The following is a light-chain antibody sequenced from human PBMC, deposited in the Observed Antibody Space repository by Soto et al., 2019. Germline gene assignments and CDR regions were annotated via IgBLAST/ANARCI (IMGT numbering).Light chain of an antibody. CDR2: DAS. J-gene: IGKJ5*01. V-gene: IGKV3D-11*02. CDR1: QSISSK. CDR3: QQRSNWHPIT. Sequence: EIVMTHSPFTLSVSPGSRSNLSCRASQSISSKLAWHQQKPGQAPRLLIYDASNRATGIPARFSGSGSGTDFTLTISSLETEDFAVYYCQQRSNWHPITFGQGTRLEIK.